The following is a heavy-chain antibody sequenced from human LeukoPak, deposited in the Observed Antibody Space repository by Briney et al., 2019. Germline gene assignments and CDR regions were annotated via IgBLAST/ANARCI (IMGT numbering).Heavy chain of an antibody. CDR2: ISWNSGSI. CDR1: GFTFDDYA. Sequence: GRSLRLSCAASGFTFDDYAMHWVRQAPGEGLEWVSGISWNSGSIGYADSVKGRFTISRDNAKNSLYLQMNSLRAEDTALYYCAKGSRFGESPLDYWGQGTLVTVSS. D-gene: IGHD3-10*01. V-gene: IGHV3-9*01. CDR3: AKGSRFGESPLDY. J-gene: IGHJ4*02.